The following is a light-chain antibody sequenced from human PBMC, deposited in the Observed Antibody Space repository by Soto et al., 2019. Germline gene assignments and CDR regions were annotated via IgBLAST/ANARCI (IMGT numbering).Light chain of an antibody. CDR2: WAS. V-gene: IGKV4-1*01. CDR3: QQYYTTRT. CDR1: QSVLYSSNNKNY. J-gene: IGKJ1*01. Sequence: DIVMTQSPDSLAVPLGERATISCKSSQSVLYSSNNKNYLAWYQQKPGQPPKLLIYWASTRESGVPDRFSGSGSGTDFTLTISSLQAEDVAIYYCQQYYTTRTFGQGTKVDIK.